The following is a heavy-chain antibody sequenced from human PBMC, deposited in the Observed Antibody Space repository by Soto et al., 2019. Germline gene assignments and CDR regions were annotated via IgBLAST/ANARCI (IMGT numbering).Heavy chain of an antibody. CDR2: IYDTGST. V-gene: IGHV4-59*01. D-gene: IGHD7-27*01. CDR3: ARTLSLLVWGPRPNYFDY. Sequence: QVQLQESGPGLVKPSETLSLTCAVSGGPMSSYYWSWIRQPPGKGLEWFASIYDTGSTKYNPSLAGRVTISIDTSKNHFSLRRSSLTAADSAVYYCARTLSLLVWGPRPNYFDYWGQGTLVTVSS. J-gene: IGHJ4*02. CDR1: GGPMSSYY.